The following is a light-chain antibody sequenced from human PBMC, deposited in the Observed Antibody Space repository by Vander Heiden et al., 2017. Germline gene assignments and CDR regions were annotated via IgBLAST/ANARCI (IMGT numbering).Light chain of an antibody. CDR1: QSIRTW. CDR2: QAS. V-gene: IGKV1-5*03. CDR3: QQYYSYYS. J-gene: IGKJ2*01. Sequence: DIQMTQSPSPLSASVGARVPFTCRASQSIRTWLAWFQQKPGKAPKLLIYQASKVPGGVPSRCSASGSGTEFSLTINSLQPDDFATYYCQQYYSYYSFGQGTKVEIK.